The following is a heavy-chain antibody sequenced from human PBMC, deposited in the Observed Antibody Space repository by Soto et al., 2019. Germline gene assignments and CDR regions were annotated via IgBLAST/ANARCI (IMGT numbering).Heavy chain of an antibody. V-gene: IGHV1-8*01. D-gene: IGHD4-17*01. J-gene: IGHJ5*02. CDR2: MNPNSGDT. CDR1: GYTFSSYE. CDR3: ARETTVVSPAWLDP. Sequence: QVQLVQSGAEVKKPGASVKVSCKASGYTFSSYEINWVRQATGQGLEWMGWMNPNSGDTGYAQKFXGXVXVTGNTSISTAYMELSSLRSEDTAVYYCARETTVVSPAWLDPWGQGTLVTVSS.